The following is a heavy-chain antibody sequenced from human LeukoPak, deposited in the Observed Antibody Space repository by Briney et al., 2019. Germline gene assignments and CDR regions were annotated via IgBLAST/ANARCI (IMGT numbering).Heavy chain of an antibody. CDR3: ATDSSAYNAFDI. D-gene: IGHD3-22*01. CDR1: GYTFTSYG. J-gene: IGHJ3*02. Sequence: ASVKVSCKASGYTFTSYGITWVRQAPGQGLEWMGWISAYNGNTDYAQNLQGRVTKTTDTSTSTAYMELRSLRSDDTAVYYCATDSSAYNAFDIWGQETKVTVSS. CDR2: ISAYNGNT. V-gene: IGHV1-18*01.